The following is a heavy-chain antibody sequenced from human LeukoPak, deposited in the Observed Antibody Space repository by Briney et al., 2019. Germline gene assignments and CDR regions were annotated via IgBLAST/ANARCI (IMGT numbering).Heavy chain of an antibody. CDR1: GFTFSGYA. J-gene: IGHJ4*02. CDR2: ISDNGVFT. CDR3: ARGAASGTSRFDY. Sequence: GGSLRLSCAVSGFTFSGYAMSWVRQAPGKGLEWVSSISDNGVFTHYIDSVKGRFTISRDNSKNTLHLQMSSLRVEDTAVYYCARGAASGTSRFDYWGQGTLVTVSS. V-gene: IGHV3-23*01. D-gene: IGHD6-13*01.